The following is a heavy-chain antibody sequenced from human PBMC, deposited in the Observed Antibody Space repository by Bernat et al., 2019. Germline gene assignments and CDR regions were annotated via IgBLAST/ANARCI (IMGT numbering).Heavy chain of an antibody. V-gene: IGHV3-23*01. J-gene: IGHJ5*02. CDR2: ISGSGGST. Sequence: EVQLLESGGGLVQPGGSLRLSCAASGFTFSSYAMSWVRQAPGKGLEWVSAISGSGGSTYYADSVKGRFTISRDNSKNTLYLQMNSLRAEDTAVYYCAKDAAYSSSWRAPNWFDPWGQGTLVTVSS. CDR1: GFTFSSYA. CDR3: AKDAAYSSSWRAPNWFDP. D-gene: IGHD6-13*01.